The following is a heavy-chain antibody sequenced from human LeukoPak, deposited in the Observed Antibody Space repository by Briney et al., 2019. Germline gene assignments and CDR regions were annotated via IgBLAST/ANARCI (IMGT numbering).Heavy chain of an antibody. CDR3: ARSASDCSSTSCWGVYYYYYYMDV. CDR1: GGSFSGYY. CDR2: INQSGST. Sequence: SETLSLTCAVYGGSFSGYYWSWLRQPPGKGLEWIGEINQSGSTNYNPSLKSRVTISVDTSKNQFSLKLSSVTAADTAVYYCARSASDCSSTSCWGVYYYYYYMDVWGKGTTVTVSS. V-gene: IGHV4-34*01. D-gene: IGHD2-2*01. J-gene: IGHJ6*03.